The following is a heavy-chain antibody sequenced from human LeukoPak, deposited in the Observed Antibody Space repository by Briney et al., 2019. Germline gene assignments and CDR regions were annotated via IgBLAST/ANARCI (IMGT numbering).Heavy chain of an antibody. J-gene: IGHJ3*02. D-gene: IGHD1-1*01. CDR1: GFTVSSNY. V-gene: IGHV4-39*01. CDR3: ARLRYNWILPGPDAFDI. CDR2: IYYSGST. Sequence: GSLRLSCAASGFTVSSNYMSWIRQPPGKGLEWIGSIYYSGSTYYNPPLKSRVTISVDTSKNQFSLKLSSVTAADTAVYYCARLRYNWILPGPDAFDIWGQGTKVTVSS.